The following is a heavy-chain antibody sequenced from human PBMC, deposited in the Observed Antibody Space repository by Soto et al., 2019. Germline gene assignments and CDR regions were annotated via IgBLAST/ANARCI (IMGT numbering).Heavy chain of an antibody. CDR3: ARHFGGYSYGYVFDS. CDR1: GDSISSSSYY. CDR2: ILYTGSP. J-gene: IGHJ4*02. Sequence: QLHLQESGPGLVKPSETLSLMCTVSGDSISSSSYYWGWVRQPPGKGLEWIGSILYTGSPFYNPSLYSRVTISVDTSKNQFSLKMSSVTAADTAVYYCARHFGGYSYGYVFDSWGQGALVTVSS. D-gene: IGHD5-18*01. V-gene: IGHV4-39*01.